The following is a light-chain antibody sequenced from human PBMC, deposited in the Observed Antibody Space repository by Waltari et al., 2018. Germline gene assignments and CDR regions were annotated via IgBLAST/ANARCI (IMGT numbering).Light chain of an antibody. J-gene: IGKJ2*01. Sequence: DIVMTQSPATLSVSPGERAIISCRASQSVTTNLAWYQQKPGQPPRLLIYGASTRATDIPARFSGSGSGTEFTLTITSLQSEDFAVYYCHQYNDGPPFNFGQGTKLEIK. V-gene: IGKV3-15*01. CDR1: QSVTTN. CDR2: GAS. CDR3: HQYNDGPPFN.